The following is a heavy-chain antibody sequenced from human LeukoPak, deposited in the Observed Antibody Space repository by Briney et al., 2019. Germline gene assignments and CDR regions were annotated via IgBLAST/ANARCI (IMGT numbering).Heavy chain of an antibody. Sequence: ASVKISCKASGSTFTSYYMHWVRQAPGQGREWMGIINPSDYSTIYAQKFQGRVSMTRDTSTSTVYMELSSLRCEDTAVYYCARGGTRGDTAMILTYWGQGTLVTVSS. V-gene: IGHV1-46*01. CDR2: INPSDYST. D-gene: IGHD5-18*01. CDR3: ARGGTRGDTAMILTY. J-gene: IGHJ4*02. CDR1: GSTFTSYY.